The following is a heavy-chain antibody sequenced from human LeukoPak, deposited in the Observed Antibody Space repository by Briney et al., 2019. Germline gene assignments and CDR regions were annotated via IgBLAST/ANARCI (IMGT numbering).Heavy chain of an antibody. CDR1: GGSISSYY. Sequence: SETLSLTCTVSGGSISSYYWSWIRQPPGKGLEWVGYIYYSGSTNYNPSLKSRVTISVDTSKNQFSLKLSSVTAADTAVYYCARIARNCTNGVCQNTGFDYWGQGTLVTVSS. J-gene: IGHJ4*02. CDR2: IYYSGST. V-gene: IGHV4-59*08. D-gene: IGHD2-8*01. CDR3: ARIARNCTNGVCQNTGFDY.